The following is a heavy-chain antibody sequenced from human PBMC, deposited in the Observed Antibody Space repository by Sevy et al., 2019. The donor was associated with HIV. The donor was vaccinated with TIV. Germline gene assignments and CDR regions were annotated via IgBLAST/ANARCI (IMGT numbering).Heavy chain of an antibody. V-gene: IGHV3-21*01. CDR3: AREGITIPFDY. Sequence: GGSLRLSCAASGFTFSSYIMNWVRQAPGKGLEWVASISSSSSRLYYADSLKGRFTISRDNAKNSLFLQMNSLRAEDTAVYYCAREGITIPFDYWGQGTLVTVSS. CDR2: ISSSSSRL. CDR1: GFTFSSYI. J-gene: IGHJ4*02. D-gene: IGHD2-21*01.